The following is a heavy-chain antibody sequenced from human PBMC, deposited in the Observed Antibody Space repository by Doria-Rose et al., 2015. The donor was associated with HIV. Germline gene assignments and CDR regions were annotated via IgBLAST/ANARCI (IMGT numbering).Heavy chain of an antibody. Sequence: QVQLQQWGPGLVKPSKTLSLTCSVSGGSISHYYWSWIRQPPGKGLEYIGDIFYTGSTNYRPSLKSRVSISIDTSKNKFSLRLSSVTAADTAVYYCARVLSGTYDYWGQGTLVTVSS. D-gene: IGHD1-26*01. V-gene: IGHV4-59*01. CDR2: IFYTGST. CDR3: ARVLSGTYDY. CDR1: GGSISHYY. J-gene: IGHJ4*02.